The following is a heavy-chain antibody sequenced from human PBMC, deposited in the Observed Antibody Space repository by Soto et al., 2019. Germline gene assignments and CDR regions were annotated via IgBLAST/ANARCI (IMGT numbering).Heavy chain of an antibody. J-gene: IGHJ6*03. CDR2: ISGSGGST. Sequence: GGSLRLSCAASGFTFSSYAMSWVRQAPGKGLEWVSAISGSGGSTYYADSVKGRFTISRDNSKNTLYLQMNSLRAEDTAVYYCAKVNSGYDYSYYYCMDVWGKGATVTVSS. D-gene: IGHD5-12*01. CDR1: GFTFSSYA. V-gene: IGHV3-23*01. CDR3: AKVNSGYDYSYYYCMDV.